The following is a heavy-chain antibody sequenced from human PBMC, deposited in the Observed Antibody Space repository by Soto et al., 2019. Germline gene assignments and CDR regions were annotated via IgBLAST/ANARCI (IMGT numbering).Heavy chain of an antibody. Sequence: GGSLRLSCAASGFSLSDYWMHWVRQAPGKGLEWVSYISSSGSTIYYADSVKGRFTISRDNAKNSLYLQMNSLRAEDTAVYYCARVEWLRYADVWGKGTTVTVSS. D-gene: IGHD5-12*01. CDR2: ISSSGSTI. CDR3: ARVEWLRYADV. CDR1: GFSLSDYW. J-gene: IGHJ6*04. V-gene: IGHV3-11*01.